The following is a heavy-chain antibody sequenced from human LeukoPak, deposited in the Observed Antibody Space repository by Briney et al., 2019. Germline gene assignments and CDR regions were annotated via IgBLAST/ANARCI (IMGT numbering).Heavy chain of an antibody. CDR2: ISGSGGST. CDR1: GFTFSSYA. Sequence: GGSLRLSCAASGFTFSSYAMSWVRQAPGKGLEWVSAISGSGGSTYYADSVEGRFTISRDNSKNTLYLQMNSLRAEDTAVYYCAKGTRQYSSSWYFYALDIWGQGTMVTVSS. D-gene: IGHD6-13*01. J-gene: IGHJ3*02. V-gene: IGHV3-23*01. CDR3: AKGTRQYSSSWYFYALDI.